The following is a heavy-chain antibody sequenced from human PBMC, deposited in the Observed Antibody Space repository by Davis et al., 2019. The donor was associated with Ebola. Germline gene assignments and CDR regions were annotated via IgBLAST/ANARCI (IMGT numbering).Heavy chain of an antibody. V-gene: IGHV4-39*01. D-gene: IGHD6-13*01. J-gene: IGHJ4*02. CDR1: GGSISSSSYY. CDR2: IYYSGST. Sequence: SETLSLTCTVSGGSISSSSYYWGWIRQPPGKGLEWIGSIYYSGSTYYNPSLKSRVTISVDTSKNQFSLKLSSVTAADTAVYYCARREAGSNWSLDSWGQGTLVTVS. CDR3: ARREAGSNWSLDS.